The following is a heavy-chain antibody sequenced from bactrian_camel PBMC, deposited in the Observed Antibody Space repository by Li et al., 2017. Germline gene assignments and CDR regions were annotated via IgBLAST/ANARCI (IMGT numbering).Heavy chain of an antibody. D-gene: IGHD5*01. J-gene: IGHJ4*01. CDR1: LNPTSRYC. CDR2: IYTGDHST. V-gene: IGHV3S1*01. Sequence: HVQLVESGGGSVQAGGSLRLSCATSLNPTSRYCLGWIRQVPGKEREGVALIYTGDHSTYYLDSVKGRFTISLDAAKNTLYLQMNNLRPEDTAKYYCAASLGKTYCHAAFFLSRQRPNFGLMGQGTQVTVS.